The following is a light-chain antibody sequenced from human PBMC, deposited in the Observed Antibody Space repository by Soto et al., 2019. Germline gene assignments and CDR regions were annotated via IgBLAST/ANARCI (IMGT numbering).Light chain of an antibody. Sequence: DIQMTQSPSSLSASVGDRVTITCRASQDIGDDLAWYQQKPGKAPERLIYAASNLQSGVTSRFSGSGSGKEFTLTINSPQPEDFANFFCQQYNSFPISFGPGTEVDVK. J-gene: IGKJ3*01. CDR3: QQYNSFPIS. V-gene: IGKV1-17*01. CDR2: AAS. CDR1: QDIGDD.